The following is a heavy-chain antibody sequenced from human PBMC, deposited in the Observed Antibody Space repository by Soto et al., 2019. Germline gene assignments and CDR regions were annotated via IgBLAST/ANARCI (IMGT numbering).Heavy chain of an antibody. V-gene: IGHV1-46*01. D-gene: IGHD1-1*01. CDR3: ARRGTSKIGFDS. J-gene: IGHJ3*02. CDR1: GYIFSNYY. Sequence: GASVKVSCKASGYIFSNYYLHWVRRAPGQGLEWMGVFNPSGDATHYAQNFQGRVTVTRDTSSSTVYMELSNLTSDDTAAYYCARRGTSKIGFDSWGQGTMVTVSS. CDR2: FNPSGDAT.